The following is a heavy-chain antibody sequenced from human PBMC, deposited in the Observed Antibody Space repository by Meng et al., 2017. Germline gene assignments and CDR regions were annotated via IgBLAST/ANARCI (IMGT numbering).Heavy chain of an antibody. CDR1: GYNFPDYY. D-gene: IGHD6-25*01. V-gene: IGHV1-2*06. Sequence: QVQVVHAGGEGKKPGASVKVSREPSGYNFPDYYRHWVRRAPGQGLEWMGRINPKSGDTHYAQKFQARVTMTGDTSISTAYTELRGLRSDDTAMYYCARDEDISAAGKLFGDYWGQGTLVTVSS. CDR3: ARDEDISAAGKLFGDY. CDR2: INPKSGDT. J-gene: IGHJ4*02.